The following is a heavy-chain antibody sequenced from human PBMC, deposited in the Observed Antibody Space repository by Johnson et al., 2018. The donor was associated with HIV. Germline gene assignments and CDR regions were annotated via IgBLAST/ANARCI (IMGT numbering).Heavy chain of an antibody. CDR2: INSDGSST. D-gene: IGHD3-10*01. CDR3: ARVQLLADHAFDI. V-gene: IGHV3-74*01. J-gene: IGHJ3*02. CDR1: GFTFSTNW. Sequence: VQLVESGGDLVQPGGSLRLSCVGSGFTFSTNWMHWVRQAPGKGLVWVSRINSDGSSTSYADSVKGRFTISRDNAKNTLYLQMDSLGAEDTAVYYCARVQLLADHAFDIWGQGTMVTVSS.